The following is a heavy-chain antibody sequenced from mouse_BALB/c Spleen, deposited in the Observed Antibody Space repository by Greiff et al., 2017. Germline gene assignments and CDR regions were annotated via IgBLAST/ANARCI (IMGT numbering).Heavy chain of an antibody. CDR1: GFNIKDTY. J-gene: IGHJ2*01. Sequence: EVQLQQSGAELVKPGASVKLSCTASGFNIKDTYMHWVKQRPEQGLEWIGRIDPANGNTKYDPKFQGKATITADTSSNTAYLQLSSLTSEDTAVYYCARDYGSSYLYYFDYWGQGTTLTVSS. V-gene: IGHV14-3*02. CDR3: ARDYGSSYLYYFDY. CDR2: IDPANGNT. D-gene: IGHD1-1*01.